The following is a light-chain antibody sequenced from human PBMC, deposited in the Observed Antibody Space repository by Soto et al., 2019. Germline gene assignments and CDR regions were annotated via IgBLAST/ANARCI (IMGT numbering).Light chain of an antibody. Sequence: QSALTQPASVSGSPGQSITISCTGTSSDVGNYNLVSWYQQFPGKAPKLIIYEGSRRPSGVSNRFSGSKSGNTASLTISGLQAEDEADYYCCSYAGSFTFDVVGGGTKVTVL. V-gene: IGLV2-23*03. CDR3: CSYAGSFTFDV. CDR1: SSDVGNYNL. CDR2: EGS. J-gene: IGLJ2*01.